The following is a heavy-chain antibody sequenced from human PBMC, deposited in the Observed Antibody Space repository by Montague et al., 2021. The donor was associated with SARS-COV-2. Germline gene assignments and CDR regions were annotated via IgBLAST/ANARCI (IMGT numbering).Heavy chain of an antibody. Sequence: SETLSLTCAVYGGSFSDYFWTWIRQPPGKGLEWIGEINHRGTSNXNPSLKSRVSISVDTSKNHFSLYLGSVTAADTAVYYCARGRQHFNMIVVVMTGGEYCFDDWGQGTLVTVSS. CDR1: GGSFSDYF. J-gene: IGHJ4*02. CDR3: ARGRQHFNMIVVVMTGGEYCFDD. V-gene: IGHV4-34*01. D-gene: IGHD3-22*01. CDR2: INHRGTS.